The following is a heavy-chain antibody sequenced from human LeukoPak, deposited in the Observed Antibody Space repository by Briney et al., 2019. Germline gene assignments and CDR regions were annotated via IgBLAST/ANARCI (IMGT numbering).Heavy chain of an antibody. J-gene: IGHJ5*02. CDR2: INPSGGST. Sequence: ASVKVSCKASGYTFTSYYMHWVRQAPGQGLEWMGIINPSGGSTSYAQKFQGKVTMTRDTSTSVVYMELSSLRSEDTAVYYCARAGSATSGFDPWGQGTLVTVSS. CDR1: GYTFTSYY. V-gene: IGHV1-46*01. CDR3: ARAGSATSGFDP. D-gene: IGHD3-10*01.